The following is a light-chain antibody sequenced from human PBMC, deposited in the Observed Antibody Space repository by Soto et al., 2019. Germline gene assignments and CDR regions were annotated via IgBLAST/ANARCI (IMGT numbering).Light chain of an antibody. CDR3: SSYTSSRSLVL. V-gene: IGLV2-14*03. Sequence: QSALTQPASVSGSPGQSITISCTGTSGDVGGYDFVSWYQQFPGKAPKLLIYDVNSRPSGVSDRFSGSKSGSTASLTISGLQAEDAADYFCSSYTSSRSLVLFGGGTKVTVL. CDR1: SGDVGGYDF. CDR2: DVN. J-gene: IGLJ2*01.